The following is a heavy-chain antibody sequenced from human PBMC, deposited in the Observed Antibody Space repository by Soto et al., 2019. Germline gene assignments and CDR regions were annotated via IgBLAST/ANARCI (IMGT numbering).Heavy chain of an antibody. Sequence: QVQLVQSGAEVKKPGASVTVSCKASAYSFTTYHIHWVRQAPGQGLEWMGLINPDAGATQYAQRFQGRLRLTSDTSTSTVHMELRSLRFDDTAVYYCARGDIVLVPASEGNWFDPWGQGTLVTVSS. D-gene: IGHD2-2*01. CDR1: AYSFTTYH. CDR3: ARGDIVLVPASEGNWFDP. CDR2: INPDAGAT. J-gene: IGHJ5*02. V-gene: IGHV1-46*01.